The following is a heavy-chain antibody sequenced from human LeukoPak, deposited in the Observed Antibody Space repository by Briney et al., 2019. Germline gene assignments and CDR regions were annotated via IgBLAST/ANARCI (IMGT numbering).Heavy chain of an antibody. CDR2: INPNSGGT. V-gene: IGHV1-2*02. J-gene: IGHJ3*02. CDR1: GYTFTGYY. CDR3: ADSSAGASDAFDI. D-gene: IGHD3-22*01. Sequence: ASVKVSCKASGYTFTGYYMHWVRQAPGQGLEWMGWINPNSGGTNYAQKFQGRVTMTRDTSISTAYMELSRLRSEDTAVYYCADSSAGASDAFDIWGQGTMVTVSS.